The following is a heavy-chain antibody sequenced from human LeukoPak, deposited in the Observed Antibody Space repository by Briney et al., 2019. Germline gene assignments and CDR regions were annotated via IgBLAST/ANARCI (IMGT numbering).Heavy chain of an antibody. CDR1: GYTFTSYD. CDR3: VRPLHVGLFFFDI. J-gene: IGHJ3*02. D-gene: IGHD2-15*01. Sequence: GASVKVSCKASGYTFTSYDINWVRQATGQGLEWMGWMNPNSGNTGYAQKFQGRVTMTRNTSISTAYMELSSLRSEDTAVYYRVRPLHVGLFFFDIWGQGTMVTVSS. CDR2: MNPNSGNT. V-gene: IGHV1-8*01.